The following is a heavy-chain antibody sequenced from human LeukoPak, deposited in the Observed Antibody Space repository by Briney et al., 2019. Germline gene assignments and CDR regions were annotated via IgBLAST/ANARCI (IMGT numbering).Heavy chain of an antibody. CDR2: ISWNSGSI. D-gene: IGHD3-10*01. CDR3: AKDIQGYYGSGSAAFDY. Sequence: PGRSLRLSCAASGFTFDDYAMHWVRQAPGKGLEWVSGISWNSGSIGYADSVKGRSTISRDNAKNSLYLQMNSLRAEDTALYYCAKDIQGYYGSGSAAFDYWGQGTLVTVSS. J-gene: IGHJ4*02. CDR1: GFTFDDYA. V-gene: IGHV3-9*01.